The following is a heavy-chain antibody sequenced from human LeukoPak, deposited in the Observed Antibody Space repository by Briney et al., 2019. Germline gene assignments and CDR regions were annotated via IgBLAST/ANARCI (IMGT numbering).Heavy chain of an antibody. D-gene: IGHD2-15*01. CDR3: AKYCSGGNCYPGLY. CDR1: GFTFSSYA. CDR2: FSSSGGST. V-gene: IGHV3-23*01. J-gene: IGHJ4*02. Sequence: GGSLRLSCAASGFTFSSYAMTWVRQAPGKGLEWVSTFSSSGGSTYYADSVKGRFTISRDSSKNTLFLQMNSLRAEDTAVYYCAKYCSGGNCYPGLYWGQGTLVTVSS.